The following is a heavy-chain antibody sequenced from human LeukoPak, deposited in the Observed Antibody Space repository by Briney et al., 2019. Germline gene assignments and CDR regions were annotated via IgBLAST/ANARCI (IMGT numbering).Heavy chain of an antibody. J-gene: IGHJ4*02. D-gene: IGHD1-26*01. V-gene: IGHV1-69*04. CDR3: ARAEGDRDRWELHPFYY. CDR1: GGTFSSYA. CDR2: IIPIFGIA. Sequence: GASVKVSCKASGGTFSSYAISWVRQAPGQGLEWMGRIIPIFGIANYAQKFQGRVTITADKSTSTAYMELSSLRSEDTAVYYCARAEGDRDRWELHPFYYWGQGTLVTVSS.